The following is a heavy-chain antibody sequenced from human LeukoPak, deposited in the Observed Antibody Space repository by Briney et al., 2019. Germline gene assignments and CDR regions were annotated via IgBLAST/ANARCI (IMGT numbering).Heavy chain of an antibody. D-gene: IGHD6-13*01. Sequence: GGSLRLSCAASGFTFDDYAMHWVRQAPGKGLEWVSLISGDGGSTYSANSMKGRFTISRDNSKNSLYLQMNSLRTEDTALYYCAKDIDSSWYAEYFQHWGQGTLVTVSS. V-gene: IGHV3-43*02. CDR2: ISGDGGST. CDR3: AKDIDSSWYAEYFQH. CDR1: GFTFDDYA. J-gene: IGHJ1*01.